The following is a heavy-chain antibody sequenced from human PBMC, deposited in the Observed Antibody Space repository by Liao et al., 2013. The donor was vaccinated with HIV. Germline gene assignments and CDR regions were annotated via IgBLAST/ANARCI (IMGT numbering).Heavy chain of an antibody. V-gene: IGHV4-4*07. J-gene: IGHJ6*03. CDR3: ARDRGHYDSKGXRYYYYMDV. D-gene: IGHD3-22*01. Sequence: QVQLQESGPGLVKPSETLSLTCTVSGGSISSYYWSWIRQPAGKGLEWIGRIYSSGSANYNPSLKSRVTMSVDTSKNQFSLKLSSVTAADTAVYYCARDRGHYDSKGXRYYYYMDVWGKGTTVTVSS. CDR2: IYSSGSA. CDR1: GGSISSYY.